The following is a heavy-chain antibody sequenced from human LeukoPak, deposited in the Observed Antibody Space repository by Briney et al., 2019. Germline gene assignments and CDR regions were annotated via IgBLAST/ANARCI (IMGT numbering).Heavy chain of an antibody. CDR2: IYYSGST. V-gene: IGHV4-59*01. J-gene: IGHJ4*02. CDR1: GGSISSYY. D-gene: IGHD1-26*01. Sequence: SETLSLTCTVSGGSISSYYWSWIRQPPGKGLEWIGYIYYSGSTNYNPSLKSRVTISVDTSKNQFSLKLSSVTAADTAVYYCARDGSGSYHGGGYFDYWGQGTLVTVSS. CDR3: ARDGSGSYHGGGYFDY.